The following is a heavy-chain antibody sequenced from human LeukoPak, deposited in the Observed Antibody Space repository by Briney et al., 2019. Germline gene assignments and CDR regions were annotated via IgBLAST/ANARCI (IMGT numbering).Heavy chain of an antibody. CDR1: GGSISNSNW. D-gene: IGHD3-9*01. CDR3: ARVYYDILTGYYGMDV. Sequence: SETLSLTCAVSGGSISNSNWWSWVRQPPGKGLEWIGEIYHSGSTNYNPSLKSRVTISVDKSKNQFSLKLSSVTAADTAVYYCARVYYDILTGYYGMDVWGKGTTVTVSS. CDR2: IYHSGST. J-gene: IGHJ6*04. V-gene: IGHV4-4*02.